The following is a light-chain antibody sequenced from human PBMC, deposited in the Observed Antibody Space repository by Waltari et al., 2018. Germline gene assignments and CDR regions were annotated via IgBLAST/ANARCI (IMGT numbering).Light chain of an antibody. CDR1: SLATFY. V-gene: IGLV3-19*01. CDR2: GKN. J-gene: IGLJ2*01. CDR3: NSRDTSGKHVL. Sequence: SSELTQDPVVSVALVQTVTIPCKGRSLATFYANWYQQRPGQAPVLVFYGKNSRPSGIPDRFSGSNSGNSASLTITGTQAEDEAAYYCNSRDTSGKHVLFGGGTKLTVL.